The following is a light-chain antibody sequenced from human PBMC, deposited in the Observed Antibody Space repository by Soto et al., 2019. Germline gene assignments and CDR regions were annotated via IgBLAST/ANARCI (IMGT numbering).Light chain of an antibody. CDR2: SNN. J-gene: IGLJ3*02. CDR1: GSNIGSNS. CDR3: AAWDDSLNGGV. Sequence: QSVLTQAPSASGTPGQRVTISCSGSGSNIGSNSVHWYQQLPGTAPKLLIYSNNQRPSGVPDRFSGSKSGTSASLAISGLQSEDEADYYCAAWDDSLNGGVFGGGTKLTVL. V-gene: IGLV1-44*01.